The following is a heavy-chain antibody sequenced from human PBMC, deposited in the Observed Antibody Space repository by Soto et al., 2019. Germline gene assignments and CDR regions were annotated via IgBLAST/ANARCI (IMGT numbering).Heavy chain of an antibody. J-gene: IGHJ6*02. CDR1: GGSISGSSYY. CDR2: VYYNGNT. CDR3: ARECTVATIGGGMDV. V-gene: IGHV4-39*02. D-gene: IGHD5-12*01. Sequence: SETLSLTCTVSGGSISGSSYYWGWIRQPPGKGLEWIGSVYYNGNTYYDPSLKSRVTISVDTSRNQFSLKLSSVTAADTAVYYCARECTVATIGGGMDVWGQGTTVTVSS.